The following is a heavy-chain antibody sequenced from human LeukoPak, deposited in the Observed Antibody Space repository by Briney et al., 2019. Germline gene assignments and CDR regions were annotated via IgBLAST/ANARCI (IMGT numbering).Heavy chain of an antibody. CDR2: ISAYNGNT. Sequence: ASVKVSCKASGYTFTSYGISWVRQAPGQGLEWMGWISAYNGNTNYAQKLQARVTMTTDTSTSTSYMELRSLRSDDTAVYYCARDNGGFGLGELSWGGACDYWGQGTLVTVSS. D-gene: IGHD3-16*02. J-gene: IGHJ4*02. CDR3: ARDNGGFGLGELSWGGACDY. CDR1: GYTFTSYG. V-gene: IGHV1-18*01.